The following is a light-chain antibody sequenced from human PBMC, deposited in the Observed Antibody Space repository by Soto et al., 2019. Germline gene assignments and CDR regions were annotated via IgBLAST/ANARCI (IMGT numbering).Light chain of an antibody. CDR2: EVS. Sequence: QSALTQPPSASGSPGQSVTISCTGTSSDVGCYNYVSWYQQHPGKAPKLMISEVSKRPSGVPDRFSGSKSGNTASLTVSGLQAEDEADYYCSSFAGSNVVFGGGTKVTVL. CDR1: SSDVGCYNY. CDR3: SSFAGSNVV. V-gene: IGLV2-8*01. J-gene: IGLJ2*01.